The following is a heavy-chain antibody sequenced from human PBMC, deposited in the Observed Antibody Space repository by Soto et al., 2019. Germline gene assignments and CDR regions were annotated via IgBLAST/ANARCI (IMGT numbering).Heavy chain of an antibody. J-gene: IGHJ6*03. V-gene: IGHV1-8*01. CDR2: MNPNSGNT. CDR3: ARDLSSWFGELFPPGYYYYMDV. CDR1: GYTFTSYD. D-gene: IGHD3-10*01. Sequence: QVQLVQSGAEVKKPGASVKVSCKASGYTFTSYDINWVRQATGQGLEWMGWMNPNSGNTGYAQKFQGRVTMTRNTSISTAYMELSSLRSEDTAVYYCARDLSSWFGELFPPGYYYYMDVWGKGTTVTVSS.